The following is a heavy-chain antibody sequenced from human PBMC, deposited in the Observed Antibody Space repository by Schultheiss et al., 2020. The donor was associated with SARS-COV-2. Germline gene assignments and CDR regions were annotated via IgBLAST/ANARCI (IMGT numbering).Heavy chain of an antibody. J-gene: IGHJ4*02. Sequence: ASVKVSCKVSGNTLSDLSVHWVRQAPGKGLEWMGWISAYNGNTNYAQKLQGRVTMTTDTSTSTAYMELRSLRSDDTAVYYCARDKEGNGSGSFGVPDPFDYWGQGTLVTVSS. CDR1: GNTLSDLS. D-gene: IGHD3-10*01. CDR2: ISAYNGNT. CDR3: ARDKEGNGSGSFGVPDPFDY. V-gene: IGHV1-18*01.